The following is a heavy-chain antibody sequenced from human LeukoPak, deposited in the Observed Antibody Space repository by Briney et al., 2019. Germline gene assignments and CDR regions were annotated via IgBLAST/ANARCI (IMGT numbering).Heavy chain of an antibody. CDR2: IYYTWST. J-gene: IGHJ4*02. CDR1: GGSLSSGDYY. CDR3: ARLDTALDY. D-gene: IGHD5-18*01. Sequence: TLSLTCTVSGGSLSSGDYYWNWIRQYPGKGLEWIGYIYYTWSTPYSPSLNRRVRIPRHTSTNPSSLHLHSVTAADTAVYYCARLDTALDYWGQGTLVTVSS. V-gene: IGHV4-31*03.